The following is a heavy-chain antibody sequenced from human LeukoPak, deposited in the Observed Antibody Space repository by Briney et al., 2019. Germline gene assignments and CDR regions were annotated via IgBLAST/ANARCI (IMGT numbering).Heavy chain of an antibody. CDR3: ARGSVAYCSGGSCYEDY. D-gene: IGHD2-15*01. J-gene: IGHJ4*02. V-gene: IGHV4-4*07. CDR1: GGSISSCY. CDR2: IYTSGST. Sequence: SETLSLTCTVSGGSISSCYWSWIRQPAGKGLEWIGRIYTSGSTNYNPSLKSRVTMSVDTSKNQFSLKLSSVTAADTAVYYCARGSVAYCSGGSCYEDYWGQGTLVTVSS.